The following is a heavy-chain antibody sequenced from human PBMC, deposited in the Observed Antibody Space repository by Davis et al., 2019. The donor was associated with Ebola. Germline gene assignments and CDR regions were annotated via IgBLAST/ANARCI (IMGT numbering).Heavy chain of an antibody. V-gene: IGHV3-74*01. CDR1: GFTFSSYA. D-gene: IGHD2/OR15-2a*01. CDR2: INSDGSST. CDR3: AREGVSRGDGMDV. Sequence: PGGSLRLSCAASGFTFSSYAMSWVRQAPGKGLVWVSRINSDGSSTSYADSVKGRFTISRDNAKNSLYLQMNSLRDEDTAVYYCAREGVSRGDGMDVWGQGTTVTVSS. J-gene: IGHJ6*02.